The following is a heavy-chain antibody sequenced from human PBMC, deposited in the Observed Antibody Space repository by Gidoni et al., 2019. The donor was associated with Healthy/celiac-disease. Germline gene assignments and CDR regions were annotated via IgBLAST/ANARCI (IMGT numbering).Heavy chain of an antibody. D-gene: IGHD2-2*01. J-gene: IGHJ6*03. Sequence: EVQLVASGGGLVQPGGSLKLSCAASGFTFSGSAMHWVRQASGNGLEWVGRIRSKANSYATAYAASVKGRFTISRDDSKNTAYLQMNSLKTEDTAVYYCTSPLVPAAMRYYMDVWGKGTTVTVSS. V-gene: IGHV3-73*02. CDR1: GFTFSGSA. CDR3: TSPLVPAAMRYYMDV. CDR2: IRSKANSYAT.